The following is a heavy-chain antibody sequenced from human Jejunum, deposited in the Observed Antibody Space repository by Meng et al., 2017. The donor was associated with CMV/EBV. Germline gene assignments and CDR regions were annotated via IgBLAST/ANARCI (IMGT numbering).Heavy chain of an antibody. D-gene: IGHD3-16*01. J-gene: IGHJ6*02. Sequence: MPWVRQTPGKPLEWVSRIGWDGADTFYADSVKGRFSITRDNSENSLYLEMNRLTTEDTALYFCARGGGTGTFGFFYYGVDVWGQGTTVTVSS. V-gene: IGHV3-43*01. CDR2: IGWDGADT. CDR3: ARGGGTGTFGFFYYGVDV.